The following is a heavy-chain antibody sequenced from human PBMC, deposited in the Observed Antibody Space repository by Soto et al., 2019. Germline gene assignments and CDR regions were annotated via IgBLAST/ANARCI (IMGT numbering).Heavy chain of an antibody. Sequence: EVQLVESGGGLVQPGRSLRLSCAASGFTFDDYAMHWVQQAPGKGLEWVSGISWNSGSIGYADSVKGRFTISRDNSKNTLYLQMNSLRAEDTAVYYCARHYDIETRDDYWGQGTLVTVSS. J-gene: IGHJ4*02. V-gene: IGHV3-9*01. CDR3: ARHYDIETRDDY. CDR2: ISWNSGSI. D-gene: IGHD3-9*01. CDR1: GFTFDDYA.